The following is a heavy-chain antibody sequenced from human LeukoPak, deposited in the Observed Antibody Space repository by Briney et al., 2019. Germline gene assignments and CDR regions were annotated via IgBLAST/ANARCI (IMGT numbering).Heavy chain of an antibody. CDR1: GFTFSSYE. J-gene: IGHJ4*02. CDR2: ISSSGSTI. D-gene: IGHD6-19*01. V-gene: IGHV3-48*03. CDR3: AREVDSSGVDY. Sequence: GGSLRLSCAASGFTFSSYEMNWVRQAPGKGLEWVSYISSSGSTIYYADSVKGRVTISRDNAKNSLYLQMNSLRAEDTAVYYCAREVDSSGVDYWGQGTLVTVSS.